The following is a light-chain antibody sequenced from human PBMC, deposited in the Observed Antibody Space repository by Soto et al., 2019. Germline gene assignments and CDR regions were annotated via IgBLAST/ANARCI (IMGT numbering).Light chain of an antibody. J-gene: IGKJ5*01. CDR1: QGIRND. Sequence: AIQMTQSPSSLSASVGDRVTITCRASQGIRNDLGWYQQKPGKAPKLLIYAASSLQSGVPSRFSGSGSGTDFTLTISSLQPEDFAVYYCQQYKNWPLFGQGTRLEI. V-gene: IGKV1-6*01. CDR3: QQYKNWPL. CDR2: AAS.